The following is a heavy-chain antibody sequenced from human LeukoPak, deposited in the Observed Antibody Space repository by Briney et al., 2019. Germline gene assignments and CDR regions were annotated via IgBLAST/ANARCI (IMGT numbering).Heavy chain of an antibody. Sequence: GGSLRLSCTASGFTFGDYAMSWVRQAPGKGLEWVGFIRSKAYGGTTEYAASVKGRFTISRDDSESIAYLQMNSLKTEDTAVYYCTRSVAPDGWFDPWGQGTLVTVSS. V-gene: IGHV3-49*04. CDR1: GFTFGDYA. CDR2: IRSKAYGGTT. CDR3: TRSVAPDGWFDP. J-gene: IGHJ5*02.